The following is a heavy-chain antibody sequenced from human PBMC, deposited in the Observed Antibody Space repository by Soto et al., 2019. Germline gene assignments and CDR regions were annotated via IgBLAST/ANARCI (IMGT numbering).Heavy chain of an antibody. CDR2: IYYTGST. J-gene: IGHJ6*02. CDR1: GGSVSSGGDY. CDR3: ARGGGYPCAIDV. D-gene: IGHD1-26*01. V-gene: IGHV4-61*08. Sequence: QVQLQQSGPGLVKPSETLSLTCIVSGGSVSSGGDYWSWIRQPPGKGLEWIGYIYYTGSTNYDPSLESRVTIAVDKSKNQFSLILSSVTAADTAVYYCARGGGYPCAIDVWGQGTTVTVSS.